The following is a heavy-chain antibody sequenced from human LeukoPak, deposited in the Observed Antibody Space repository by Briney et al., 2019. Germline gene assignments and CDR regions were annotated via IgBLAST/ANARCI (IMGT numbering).Heavy chain of an antibody. CDR2: IYHSGST. J-gene: IGHJ4*02. CDR1: GGSISSRNW. D-gene: IGHD3-10*01. CDR3: ARESRVYGSGSYLGY. Sequence: SETLSLTCAVSGGSISSRNWWSWVRQPPGKGLEWIGEIYHSGSTNYNASLKTRVTRSVDKSKNQFSLKLSSVTAAATAVYYCARESRVYGSGSYLGYWGQGTLVTVSS. V-gene: IGHV4-4*02.